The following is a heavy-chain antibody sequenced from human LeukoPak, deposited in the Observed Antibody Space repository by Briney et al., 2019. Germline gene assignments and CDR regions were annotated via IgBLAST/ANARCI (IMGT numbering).Heavy chain of an antibody. CDR2: INHSGIT. J-gene: IGHJ4*02. CDR1: GGCFSCYY. V-gene: IGHV4-34*01. Sequence: SETLSLTCAVYGGCFSCYYWSWIRQPPGKGLEWIGEINHSGITNYNPSLKSRVTISVDTSKNQFSLKLSSVTAADSAVYYCARGVVGGPSDYWGQGALVTVSS. D-gene: IGHD2-15*01. CDR3: ARGVVGGPSDY.